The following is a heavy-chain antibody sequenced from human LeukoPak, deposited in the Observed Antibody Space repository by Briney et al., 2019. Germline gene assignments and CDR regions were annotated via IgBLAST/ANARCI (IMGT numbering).Heavy chain of an antibody. CDR3: ARVKTMIIVVSLFDY. CDR1: GYKFVDYY. CDR2: INPNSGGT. V-gene: IGHV1-2*02. Sequence: ASVKVSCKSSGYKFVDYYIHWVRQAPGQGLEWMGWINPNSGGTNYAQKFQGRVTMTRDTSISTAYMELSRLRSDDTAVYYCARVKTMIIVVSLFDYWGQGTLVTVSS. J-gene: IGHJ4*02. D-gene: IGHD3-22*01.